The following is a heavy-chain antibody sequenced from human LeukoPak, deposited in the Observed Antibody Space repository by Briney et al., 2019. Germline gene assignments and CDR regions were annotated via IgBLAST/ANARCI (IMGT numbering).Heavy chain of an antibody. CDR1: GFTFSGYA. CDR2: ISYDGSNK. V-gene: IGHV3-30-3*01. J-gene: IGHJ6*02. CDR3: ARDISGWYSGGYFRMDV. Sequence: GGSLRLSCAASGFTFSGYAMSWVRQAPGKGLEWVAVISYDGSNKYYADSVKGRFTISRDDSKNTLYLQMNSLRAEDTAVYYCARDISGWYSGGYFRMDVWGQGTTVTVSS. D-gene: IGHD6-19*01.